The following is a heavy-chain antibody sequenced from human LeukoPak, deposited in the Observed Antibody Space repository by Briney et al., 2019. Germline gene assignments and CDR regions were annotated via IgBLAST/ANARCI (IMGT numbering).Heavy chain of an antibody. CDR1: GGTLNNYA. Sequence: SVKASCKASGGTLNNYAINWVRQAPGQGLEWMGRIIPIFGTANHAQNFQGRVTITADRPTSTAYMELSSLKAEDTAVYYCARSHRYCSSASCPINWFDPWGQGTQVTVSS. CDR2: IIPIFGTA. V-gene: IGHV1-69*06. CDR3: ARSHRYCSSASCPINWFDP. D-gene: IGHD2-2*01. J-gene: IGHJ5*02.